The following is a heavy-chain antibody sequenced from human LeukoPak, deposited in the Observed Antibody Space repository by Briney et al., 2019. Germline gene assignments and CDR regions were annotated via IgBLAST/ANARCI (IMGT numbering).Heavy chain of an antibody. J-gene: IGHJ4*02. CDR2: ISSSSSTI. CDR1: GFTLSSYG. CDR3: ARDRSRVSDY. V-gene: IGHV3-48*01. Sequence: GGSLRLSCAASGFTLSSYGMNWVRQAPGKGLEWVSYISSSSSTIYYADSVKGRFTISRDNVKNSLYLQMNSLRAEDTAVYYCARDRSRVSDYWGQGTLVTVSS.